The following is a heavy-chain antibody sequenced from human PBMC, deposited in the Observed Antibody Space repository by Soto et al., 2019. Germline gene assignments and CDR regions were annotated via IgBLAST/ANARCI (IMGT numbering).Heavy chain of an antibody. CDR1: GGSIRSGEHY. CDR2: IFYSGST. D-gene: IGHD1-26*01. V-gene: IGHV4-30-4*01. CDR3: ARWDARWFDS. J-gene: IGHJ5*01. Sequence: SETLSLTCTVSGGSIRSGEHYWSWIRQAPGKGLEWIGYIFYSGSTHYNPSVKSRLSLSVAARKNQFSLTFNSVTAAHMAMYYCARWDARWFDSWGQGTLVTVSS.